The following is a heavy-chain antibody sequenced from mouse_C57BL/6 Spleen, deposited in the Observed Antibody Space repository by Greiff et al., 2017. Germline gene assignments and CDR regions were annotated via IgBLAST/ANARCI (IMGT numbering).Heavy chain of an antibody. D-gene: IGHD1-1*01. CDR1: GYTFTSYW. CDR3: ARWYGRGMDY. V-gene: IGHV1-61*01. Sequence: VQLQQPGAELVRPGSSVKLSCKASGYTFTSYWMDWVKQRPGQGLEWIGNIYPSDSETHYNQTFKDKATLTVDKSTSTAYMQLSSLTSEDSAVYYCARWYGRGMDYWGQGTSVTVSS. CDR2: IYPSDSET. J-gene: IGHJ4*01.